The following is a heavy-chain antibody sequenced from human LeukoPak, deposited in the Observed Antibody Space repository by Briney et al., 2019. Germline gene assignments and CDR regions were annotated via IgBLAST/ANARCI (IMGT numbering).Heavy chain of an antibody. CDR3: SRERVAVAGTVDPYYYYGMDV. CDR2: ISSSGSTI. Sequence: GGSLRLSCAASGFTFSSYEMNWVRQAPGKGLEWVSYISSSGSTIYYADSVKGRFTISRDNAKNSLYLQMNSLRAEDTAVYYCSRERVAVAGTVDPYYYYGMDVWGQGTTVTVSS. CDR1: GFTFSSYE. J-gene: IGHJ6*02. V-gene: IGHV3-48*03. D-gene: IGHD6-19*01.